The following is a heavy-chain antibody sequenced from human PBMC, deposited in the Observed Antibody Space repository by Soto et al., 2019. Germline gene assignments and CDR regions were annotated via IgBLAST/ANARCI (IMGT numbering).Heavy chain of an antibody. CDR3: ARYPNPTVAGLPFDL. D-gene: IGHD6-19*01. J-gene: IGHJ4*02. V-gene: IGHV3-7*03. CDR2: TRQDGGQE. Sequence: WWSLRLSCSASVFTLSSYWMSWVRQAPGKGLEWVAHTRQDGGQEYYVDSVKGRFTISRDNAKNSLYLQMNSLRVEDTAVYYCARYPNPTVAGLPFDLWGQGTLVTVSS. CDR1: VFTLSSYW.